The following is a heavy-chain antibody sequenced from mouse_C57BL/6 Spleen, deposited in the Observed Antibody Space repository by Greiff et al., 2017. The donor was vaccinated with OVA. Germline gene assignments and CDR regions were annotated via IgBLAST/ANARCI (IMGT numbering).Heavy chain of an antibody. CDR3: ARDGYPWFAY. CDR2: ISDGGSYT. Sequence: EVKLMESGGGLVKPGGSLKLSCAASGFTFSSYAMSWVRQTPEKRLEWVATISDGGSYTYYPDNVKGRFTISRDNAKNNLYLQMSHLKSEDTAMYYCARDGYPWFAYWGQGTLVTVSA. V-gene: IGHV5-4*01. J-gene: IGHJ3*01. D-gene: IGHD2-2*01. CDR1: GFTFSSYA.